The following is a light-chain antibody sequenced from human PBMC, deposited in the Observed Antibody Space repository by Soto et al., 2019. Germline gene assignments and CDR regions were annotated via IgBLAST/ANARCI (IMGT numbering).Light chain of an antibody. J-gene: IGKJ4*01. V-gene: IGKV1-39*01. CDR2: GAS. CDR3: QQSYSAPLT. Sequence: DIQMTQSPSSLSASVGDRVIITCRASQSISSCLSWYQQKPGKAPKLLIYGASSLQSAVPSRFSASGSGTVFTLTISSLQPEDSATYYCQQSYSAPLTFGGGTKVEIK. CDR1: QSISSC.